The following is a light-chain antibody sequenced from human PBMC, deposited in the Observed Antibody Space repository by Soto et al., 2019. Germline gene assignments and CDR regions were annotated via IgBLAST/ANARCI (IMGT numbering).Light chain of an antibody. Sequence: QSALTQPASVSGSPGQSITISCTGTSSDVGGYNYVYWYQQHPGKAPKLMIYEVSNRPSGVSNRFSGSKSGNTASLTISGLQTEDEADYYCSSYTSTSTLGVFGTGTKVTV. CDR2: EVS. V-gene: IGLV2-14*01. CDR1: SSDVGGYNY. CDR3: SSYTSTSTLGV. J-gene: IGLJ1*01.